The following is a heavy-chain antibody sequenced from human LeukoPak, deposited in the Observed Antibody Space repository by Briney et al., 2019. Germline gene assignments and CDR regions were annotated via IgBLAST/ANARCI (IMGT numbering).Heavy chain of an antibody. CDR1: VYTFTGYY. CDR2: INPNSGGT. Sequence: ASVKVSCKASVYTFTGYYLHWVRQAPAQGLEWMGWINPNSGGTNYAQKFQGGVTMPRDTSSSQFSMELSGLTSEDTAVYYFARGQPMVRGVIITLPGYGGEGTLVTVSS. V-gene: IGHV1-2*02. D-gene: IGHD3-10*01. CDR3: ARGQPMVRGVIITLPGY. J-gene: IGHJ4*02.